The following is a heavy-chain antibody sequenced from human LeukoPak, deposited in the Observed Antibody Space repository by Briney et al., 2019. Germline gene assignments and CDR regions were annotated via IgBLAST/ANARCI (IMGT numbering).Heavy chain of an antibody. CDR1: GYTLTELS. V-gene: IGHV1-24*01. J-gene: IGHJ4*02. Sequence: ASVKVSCKVSGYTLTELSMHWVPQAPGKGLEWMGGFDPEDGETIYAQKFQGRVTMTEDTSTDTAYMELSRLRSEDTAVYYCAAQYPYGDYALDYWGQGTLVTVSS. D-gene: IGHD4-17*01. CDR3: AAQYPYGDYALDY. CDR2: FDPEDGET.